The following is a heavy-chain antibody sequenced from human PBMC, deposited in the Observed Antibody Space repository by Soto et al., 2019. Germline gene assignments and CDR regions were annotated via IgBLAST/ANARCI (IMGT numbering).Heavy chain of an antibody. Sequence: GGSLRLSCAASGFTFRSFWMTWVRQAPGKGLEWVADIRDDGTEKYYVDSVKGRFTISRDNARNSLYLQMNSLRAEDTAVYFCARSPVRMTDYWGQGTLVTVSS. CDR2: IRDDGTEK. CDR1: GFTFRSFW. CDR3: ARSPVRMTDY. D-gene: IGHD3-10*01. V-gene: IGHV3-7*04. J-gene: IGHJ4*02.